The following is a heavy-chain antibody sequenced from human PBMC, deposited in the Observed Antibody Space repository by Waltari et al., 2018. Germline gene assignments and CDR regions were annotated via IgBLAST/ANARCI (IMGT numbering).Heavy chain of an antibody. V-gene: IGHV3-48*01. CDR1: GFSLTNYT. CDR2: ISETSRTT. CDR3: AVARGNYDVLTGFPVDS. D-gene: IGHD3-9*01. Sequence: EERLVQSGGGLVQPGGSLRLSCEASGFSLTNYTMIWVRQAPGKGLEWVAYISETSRTTFYADSVRGRFIISRNNAKNSLSLQMVSLRGEDTAVYYCAVARGNYDVLTGFPVDSWGQGTLVTVSS. J-gene: IGHJ5*01.